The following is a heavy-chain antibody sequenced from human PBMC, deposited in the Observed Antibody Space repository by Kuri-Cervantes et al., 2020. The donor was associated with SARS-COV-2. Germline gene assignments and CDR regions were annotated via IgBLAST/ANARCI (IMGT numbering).Heavy chain of an antibody. CDR3: ARQMMSSITIFGVVITRNWFDP. CDR2: IYYSGST. J-gene: IGHJ5*02. V-gene: IGHV4-59*08. Sequence: GSLRLSCTVSGGSTSSYYWSWIRQPPGKGLEWIGYIYYSGSTNYNPSLKSRVTISVDTSKNQFSLKLSSVTAADTAVYYCARQMMSSITIFGVVITRNWFDPWGQGTLVTVSS. CDR1: GGSTSSYY. D-gene: IGHD3-3*01.